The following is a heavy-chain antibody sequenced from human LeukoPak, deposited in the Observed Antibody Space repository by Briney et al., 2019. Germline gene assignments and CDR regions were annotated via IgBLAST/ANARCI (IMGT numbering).Heavy chain of an antibody. V-gene: IGHV3-30*18. D-gene: IGHD3-10*01. CDR2: ISYDGSNK. CDR1: GFTFSSYG. Sequence: PGGSLRLSCAASGFTFSSYGMHWVRQAPGKGLEWVAVISYDGSNKYYADSVKGRFTISRDNSKNTLYLQMNSLRAEERAVNYWPKPRGSDYSYGMDVWAKGPRSPSPQ. J-gene: IGHJ6*04. CDR3: PKPRGSDYSYGMDV.